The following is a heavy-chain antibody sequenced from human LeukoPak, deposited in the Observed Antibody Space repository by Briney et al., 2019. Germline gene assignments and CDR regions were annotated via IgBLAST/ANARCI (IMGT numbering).Heavy chain of an antibody. Sequence: SETLTLTCTVYGGPNPGYYWSWIRQTPGRGLEWVGVIHYTGATSYNSSVKSRATITTDTSKNQFSLRLSSVTAADTAVYYCARGSILTGYCFDFWGQGALVTVSS. V-gene: IGHV4-34*01. CDR2: IHYTGAT. D-gene: IGHD3-9*01. J-gene: IGHJ4*02. CDR1: GGPNPGYY. CDR3: ARGSILTGYCFDF.